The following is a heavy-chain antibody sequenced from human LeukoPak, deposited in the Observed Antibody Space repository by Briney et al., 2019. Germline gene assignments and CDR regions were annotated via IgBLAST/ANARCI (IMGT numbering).Heavy chain of an antibody. D-gene: IGHD1-26*01. V-gene: IGHV4-59*01. CDR3: ARIKTSGSYLDY. CDR1: GGSISSYY. CDR2: IYYSGST. J-gene: IGHJ4*02. Sequence: SETLSLTCTVSGGSISSYYWNWIRQPPGKGLEWIGYIYYSGSTNYNPSLESRVTMSVDTSKNQFSLKLSSVTAADTAVYYCARIKTSGSYLDYWGQGTLVTVSS.